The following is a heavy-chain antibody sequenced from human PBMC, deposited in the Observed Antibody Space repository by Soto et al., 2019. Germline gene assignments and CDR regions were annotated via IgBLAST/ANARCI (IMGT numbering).Heavy chain of an antibody. CDR2: ISSSGSTI. CDR3: ARVAGLPRPCDE. CDR1: GFTFSSYE. J-gene: IGHJ4*02. Sequence: GGSLRLSCAASGFTFSSYEMNCVRQAPGKGLEWVSYISSSGSTIYYADSVKGRFTISRDNAKNSLYLQMNSLRAEDTAVYYCARVAGLPRPCDEWGQGTLLTVYS. V-gene: IGHV3-48*03. D-gene: IGHD4-17*01.